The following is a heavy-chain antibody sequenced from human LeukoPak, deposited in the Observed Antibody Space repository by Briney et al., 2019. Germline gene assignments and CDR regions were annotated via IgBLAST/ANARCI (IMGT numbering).Heavy chain of an antibody. CDR2: INPNSGGT. V-gene: IGHV1-2*02. J-gene: IGHJ3*02. CDR3: ARDSNARSAFDI. CDR1: GYTFTGYY. Sequence: ASVKVSCKASGYTFTGYYMHWVRQAPGQGLEWMGWINPNSGGTSYAQKFQGRVTMTRDTSISTAYMELSRLRSDDTAVYYCARDSNARSAFDIWGQGTMVTVSS.